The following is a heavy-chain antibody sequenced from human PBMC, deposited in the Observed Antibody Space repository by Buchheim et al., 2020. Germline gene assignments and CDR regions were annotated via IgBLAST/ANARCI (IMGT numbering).Heavy chain of an antibody. J-gene: IGHJ4*02. CDR1: GFTFSSYS. V-gene: IGHV3-30*03. CDR3: ARERGTYGDYDY. D-gene: IGHD4-17*01. CDR2: ISYDGSNK. Sequence: VQLVESGGGLVKPGGSLRLSCAASGFTFSSYSMNWVRQAPGKGLEWVAVISYDGSNKYYADSVKGRFTISRDNSKNTLYLQMNSLRAEDTAVYYCARERGTYGDYDYWGQGTL.